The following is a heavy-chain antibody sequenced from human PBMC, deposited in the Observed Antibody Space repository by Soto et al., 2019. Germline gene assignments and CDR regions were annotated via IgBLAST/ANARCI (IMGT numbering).Heavy chain of an antibody. CDR1: GYVFSSSF. Sequence: QVQLVQSGAEVKKPGASVKVSCKASGYVFSSSFVHWIRQVPGQGLEWMAMINPTVGSTSYAHNFQGRIAVTRDTSTATVYLDLSSLRSADSAIYYCAREVNTVIMPGDTEDYSGLDVWGQGTTVIVSS. J-gene: IGHJ6*02. D-gene: IGHD2-21*02. CDR3: AREVNTVIMPGDTEDYSGLDV. CDR2: INPTVGST. V-gene: IGHV1-46*01.